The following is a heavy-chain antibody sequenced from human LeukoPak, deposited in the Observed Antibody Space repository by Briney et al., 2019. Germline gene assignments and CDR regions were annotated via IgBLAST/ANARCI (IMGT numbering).Heavy chain of an antibody. CDR3: ATALWSDGAFDI. J-gene: IGHJ3*02. V-gene: IGHV3-48*01. Sequence: GGSLRLSCAASGFTFSSYSMNWVRQAPGKGLEWVSYISSSSSTIYYADSVKGRFTISRDNAKNSLYLQMNSLRAEDTAVYYCATALWSDGAFDIWGQGTMVTVSS. CDR1: GFTFSSYS. CDR2: ISSSSSTI. D-gene: IGHD3-10*01.